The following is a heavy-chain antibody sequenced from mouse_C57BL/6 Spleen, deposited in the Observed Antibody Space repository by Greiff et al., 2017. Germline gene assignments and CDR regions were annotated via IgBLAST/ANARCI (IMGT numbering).Heavy chain of an antibody. CDR3: ARFGDYYGSSQYYFDY. Sequence: QVQLKQSGAELVRPGASVKLSCKASGYTFTDYYINWVKQRPGQGLEWIARIYPGSGNTYYNEKFKGKATLTAEKSSSTAYMQLSSLTSEDSAVYFCARFGDYYGSSQYYFDYWGQGTTLTVSS. V-gene: IGHV1-76*01. CDR1: GYTFTDYY. CDR2: IYPGSGNT. J-gene: IGHJ2*01. D-gene: IGHD1-1*01.